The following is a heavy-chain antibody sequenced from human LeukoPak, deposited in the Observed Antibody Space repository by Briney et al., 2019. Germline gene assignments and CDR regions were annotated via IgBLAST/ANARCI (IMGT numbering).Heavy chain of an antibody. CDR2: ISGSGNGFSI. V-gene: IGHV3-64D*06. CDR1: GSVFTIYT. D-gene: IGHD1-26*01. J-gene: IGHJ4*02. Sequence: GGSLRLSCSASGSVFTIYTMYWVRQAPGKGPEYVSTISGSGNGFSIYYADSVKGRFTISRDDSKSILYLQMNGLRSEDTAVYYCVKDFGRIRGTPDSWGQGTLVTVSS. CDR3: VKDFGRIRGTPDS.